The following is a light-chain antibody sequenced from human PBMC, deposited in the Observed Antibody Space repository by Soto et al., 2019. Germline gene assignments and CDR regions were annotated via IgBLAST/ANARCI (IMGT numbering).Light chain of an antibody. Sequence: QSVLTQPASVSGSPGQSITISCTGTSSDVGDRDYVSWYQQHPGKAPNLMIYEVNNRPSGVSDRFSGSKSGNTASLTISGLQAEDAADYYCSAYTSIGTWVFGGGTKVTVL. CDR2: EVN. V-gene: IGLV2-14*01. CDR3: SAYTSIGTWV. J-gene: IGLJ3*02. CDR1: SSDVGDRDY.